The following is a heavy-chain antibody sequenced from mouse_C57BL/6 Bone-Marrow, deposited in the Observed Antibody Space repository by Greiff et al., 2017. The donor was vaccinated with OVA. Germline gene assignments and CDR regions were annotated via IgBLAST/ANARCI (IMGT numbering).Heavy chain of an antibody. CDR3: AREGGTVVAPYYAMDY. V-gene: IGHV5-4*01. CDR2: ISDGGSYT. CDR1: GFTFSSYA. J-gene: IGHJ4*01. Sequence: EVKLVESGGGLVKPGGSLKLSCAASGFTFSSYAMSWVRQTPETRLEWVATISDGGSYTYYPDNVKGRFTISRDNAKNNLYLQMSHLKSEDTAMYYCAREGGTVVAPYYAMDYWGQGTSVTVSS. D-gene: IGHD1-1*01.